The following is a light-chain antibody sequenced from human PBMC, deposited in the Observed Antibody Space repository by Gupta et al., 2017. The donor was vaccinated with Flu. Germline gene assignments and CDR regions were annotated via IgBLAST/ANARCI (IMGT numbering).Light chain of an antibody. CDR3: QSYDNDKRGV. CDR1: SGNIASHS. V-gene: IGLV6-57*03. CDR2: DDT. J-gene: IGLJ3*02. Sequence: FTLTQPHSVSEAPGGTATLSCTRRSGNIASHSVQWYQQRPGSVPTTLIYDDTKRPSGVPDRFSASIDMSSNSASLTISGLEPADEADYYCQSYDNDKRGVFGGGTKLTV.